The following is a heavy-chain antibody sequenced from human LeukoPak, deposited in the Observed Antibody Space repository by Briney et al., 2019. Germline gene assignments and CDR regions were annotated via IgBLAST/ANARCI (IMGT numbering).Heavy chain of an antibody. CDR2: INPNSGGT. D-gene: IGHD4-23*01. J-gene: IGHJ4*02. CDR1: GYTFTGYY. Sequence: ASVKVSCKASGYTFTGYYMHWVRQAPGQGLEWMGWINPNSGGTSYAQKFQGRVTMTRDTSISTAYMELSRLRSDDTAVYYCARAIDYGGNRLYFDYWGQGTLVTVSS. V-gene: IGHV1-2*02. CDR3: ARAIDYGGNRLYFDY.